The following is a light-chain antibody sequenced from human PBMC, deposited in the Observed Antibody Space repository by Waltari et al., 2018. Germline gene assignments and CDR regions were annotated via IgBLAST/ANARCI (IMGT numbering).Light chain of an antibody. CDR3: QQYSNWPQT. CDR2: GAS. V-gene: IGKV3-15*01. J-gene: IGKJ2*01. CDR1: QSVSSN. Sequence: EIVMTQSPATLSVSPGERATLSCRASQSVSSNLAWYQQKPGQAPRLLIYGASTRATGIPARFSGSRSGTEFTLTISSLQSEDFAVYYCQQYSNWPQTFGQGTKLEIK.